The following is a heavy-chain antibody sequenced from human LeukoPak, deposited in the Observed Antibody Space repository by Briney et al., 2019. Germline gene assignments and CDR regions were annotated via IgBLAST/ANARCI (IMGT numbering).Heavy chain of an antibody. J-gene: IGHJ4*02. CDR3: AKEVDTAMVGLPDY. Sequence: GGSLRLSCAASGFTFSSYGMSWVRQAPGKGLEWVSAISGSGGSKYYADSVKGRFTISRDNSKNKLYLQMNSLRAEDTAVYYCAKEVDTAMVGLPDYWGQGTLVTVSS. V-gene: IGHV3-23*01. CDR1: GFTFSSYG. D-gene: IGHD5-18*01. CDR2: ISGSGGSK.